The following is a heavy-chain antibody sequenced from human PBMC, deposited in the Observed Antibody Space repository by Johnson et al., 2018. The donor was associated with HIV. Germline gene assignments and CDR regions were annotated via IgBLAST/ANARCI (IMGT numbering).Heavy chain of an antibody. CDR1: GFTVSNKY. CDR3: ARPSSGWYFDAFDI. V-gene: IGHV3-66*04. J-gene: IGHJ3*02. D-gene: IGHD6-19*01. Sequence: QLVESGGGLVQPGGSLRLSCAASGFTVSNKYMSWVRQAPGKGLEWVSVIYSGGSTYYADSVKGRFTISRDNSKNTLYLQMNSLRAEDTAVYYCARPSSGWYFDAFDIWGQGTMVTVSS. CDR2: IYSGGST.